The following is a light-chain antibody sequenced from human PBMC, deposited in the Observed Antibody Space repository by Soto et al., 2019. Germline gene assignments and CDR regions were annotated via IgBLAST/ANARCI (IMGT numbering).Light chain of an antibody. V-gene: IGKV3-11*01. Sequence: ESVLTPSPGTLSLSPGERATLSCRASQSVSSNYLAWYQQKPGQAPRLLIYDASNRATGIPARFSGSGSGTDFTLTISSLEPEDFAVYYCQQRSNWPPKVTFGQGTRLEIK. J-gene: IGKJ5*01. CDR2: DAS. CDR1: QSVSSNY. CDR3: QQRSNWPPKVT.